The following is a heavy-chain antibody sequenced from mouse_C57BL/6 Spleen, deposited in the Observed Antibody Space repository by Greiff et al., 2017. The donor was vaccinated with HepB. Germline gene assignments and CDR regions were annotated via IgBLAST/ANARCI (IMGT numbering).Heavy chain of an antibody. Sequence: VQLQQSGAELVKPGASVKISCKASGYAFSSYWMNWVKQRPGKGLEWIGQIYPGDGDTNYNGKFKGKATLTADKSSSTAYMQLSSLTSEDSAVYFCARIEGPPGYFDVWGTGTTVTVSS. V-gene: IGHV1-80*01. J-gene: IGHJ1*03. CDR1: GYAFSSYW. CDR3: ARIEGPPGYFDV. CDR2: IYPGDGDT.